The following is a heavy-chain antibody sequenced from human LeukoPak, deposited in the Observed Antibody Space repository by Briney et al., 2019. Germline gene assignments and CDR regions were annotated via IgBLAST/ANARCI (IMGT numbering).Heavy chain of an antibody. D-gene: IGHD3-22*01. Sequence: GGSLRLSCAGSGFTFRNYAMSWVRQAPGKGLEWVSSISSSSSYIYYADSVKGRFTISRDNAKNSLYLQMNSLRAEDTAVYYCARAHDSSGYYYPDWFDPWGQGTLVTVSS. CDR1: GFTFRNYA. CDR2: ISSSSSYI. V-gene: IGHV3-21*01. CDR3: ARAHDSSGYYYPDWFDP. J-gene: IGHJ5*02.